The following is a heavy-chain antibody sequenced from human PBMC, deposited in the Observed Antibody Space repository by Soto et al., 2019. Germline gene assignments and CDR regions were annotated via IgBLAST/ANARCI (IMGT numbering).Heavy chain of an antibody. Sequence: ASETLSLTCTVSCGSISSSSYYWGWIRQPPGKGLEWIGSIYYSGSTYYNPSLKSRVTISVDTSKNQFSLKLSSVTAADTAVYYCARQGRYDYYYGMDVWGQGTTVTVSS. CDR1: CGSISSSSYY. V-gene: IGHV4-39*01. CDR2: IYYSGST. J-gene: IGHJ6*02. D-gene: IGHD3-16*01. CDR3: ARQGRYDYYYGMDV.